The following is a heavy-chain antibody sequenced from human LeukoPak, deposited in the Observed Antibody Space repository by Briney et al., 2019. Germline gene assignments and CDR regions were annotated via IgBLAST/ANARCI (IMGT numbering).Heavy chain of an antibody. CDR1: GYTFTGYY. D-gene: IGHD3-3*01. J-gene: IGHJ4*02. CDR2: INPSGGST. CDR3: ARFATNFWSGYSFDY. Sequence: ASVKVSCKASGYTFTGYYMHWVRQAPGQGLEWMGIINPSGGSTSYAQKFQGRVTMTRDTSTSTVYMELSSLRSEDTAVYYCARFATNFWSGYSFDYWGQGTLVTVSS. V-gene: IGHV1-46*03.